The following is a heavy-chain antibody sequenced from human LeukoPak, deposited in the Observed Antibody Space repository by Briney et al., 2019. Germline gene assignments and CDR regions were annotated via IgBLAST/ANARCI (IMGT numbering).Heavy chain of an antibody. CDR3: ATHAFFDAFDI. Sequence: PSETLSLTCTVSGASTSGSSLYWAWIRQPPGKGLEWIGSIYYSGSTYFNPPLKTRVTMSVDTSKNQFSLKLSSVTAADTAVYYCATHAFFDAFDIWGQGTVVTFSS. CDR1: GASTSGSSLY. CDR2: IYYSGST. J-gene: IGHJ3*02. V-gene: IGHV4-39*01.